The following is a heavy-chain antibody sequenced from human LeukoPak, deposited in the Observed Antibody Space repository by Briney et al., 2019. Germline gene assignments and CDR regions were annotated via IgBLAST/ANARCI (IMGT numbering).Heavy chain of an antibody. Sequence: PGGSLRLSCAASGFTFSSYGMHWVRQAPGKGLEWVAVISYDGSNKYYADSVKGRFTISRDNSKNTLYLQMNSLRAEDTAVYYCAKSRPPDDYYGTDVWGQGTTVTVSS. V-gene: IGHV3-30*18. J-gene: IGHJ6*02. CDR1: GFTFSSYG. CDR2: ISYDGSNK. CDR3: AKSRPPDDYYGTDV.